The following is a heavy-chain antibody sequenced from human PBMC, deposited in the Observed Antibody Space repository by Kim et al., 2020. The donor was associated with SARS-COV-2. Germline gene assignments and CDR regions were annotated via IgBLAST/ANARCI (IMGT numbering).Heavy chain of an antibody. J-gene: IGHJ3*02. D-gene: IGHD3-22*01. CDR2: IYYSGST. CDR3: ARSPASRLSITMIVVVTPDAFDI. CDR1: GGSISSYY. Sequence: SETLSLTCTVSGGSISSYYWSWIRQPPGKGLEWIGYIYYSGSTNYNPSLKSRVTISVDTSNNQFSLKLISVTAADTAVYYCARSPASRLSITMIVVVTPDAFDIWGQGTMVTVSS. V-gene: IGHV4-59*08.